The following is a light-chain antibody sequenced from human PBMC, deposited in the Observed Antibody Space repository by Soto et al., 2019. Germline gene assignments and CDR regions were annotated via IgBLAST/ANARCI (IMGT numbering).Light chain of an antibody. CDR2: DAF. J-gene: IGKJ2*01. V-gene: IGKV3-11*01. CDR3: QERSNWRSAT. CDR1: QGVSSY. Sequence: EIVLTQSPATLSLSPGEIATLSCRASQGVSSYLAWYQQKPGQAPRLLIYDAFNRATGIPARFSGSGSGTDFTLTISSLEPEDFAVYYCQERSNWRSATFGQGTQLLIK.